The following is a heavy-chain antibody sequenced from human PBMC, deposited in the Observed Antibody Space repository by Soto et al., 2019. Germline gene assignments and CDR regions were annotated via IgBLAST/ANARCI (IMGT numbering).Heavy chain of an antibody. CDR1: GFTFSSYA. V-gene: IGHV3-30-3*01. D-gene: IGHD4-17*01. CDR2: ISYDGSNK. CDR3: ARTYGDYAWWDY. J-gene: IGHJ4*02. Sequence: QVQLVESGGGVVQPGRSLRLSCAASGFTFSSYAMHWVRQAPGKGLEWVAVISYDGSNKYYADSVKGRFTISRDNSKNTLYRQMNSLRAEDTAVYYCARTYGDYAWWDYWGQGTLVTVSS.